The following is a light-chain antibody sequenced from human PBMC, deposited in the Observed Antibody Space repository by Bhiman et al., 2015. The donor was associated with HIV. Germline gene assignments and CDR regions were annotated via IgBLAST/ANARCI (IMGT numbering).Light chain of an antibody. J-gene: IGLJ1*01. Sequence: QSALTQPASVSGSPGQSITISCTGTSSDVGSYDLVSWYQQHPGKAPKLMIYEVSKRPSGVSNRFSGSKSGNTASLTISGLQAEDEADYCCSYVFSSLRVFGSGTKVTVL. CDR3: CSYVFSSLRV. V-gene: IGLV2-23*02. CDR2: EVS. CDR1: SSDVGSYDL.